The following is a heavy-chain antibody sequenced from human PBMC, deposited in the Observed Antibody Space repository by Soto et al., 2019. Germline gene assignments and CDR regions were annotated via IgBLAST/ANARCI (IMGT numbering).Heavy chain of an antibody. CDR3: ARDRGGGYYDSSGYYSAFDY. CDR2: IIPIFGTA. CDR1: GGTFSSYA. J-gene: IGHJ4*02. Sequence: QVQLVQSGAEVKKPGSSVKVSCKASGGTFSSYAISWVRQAPGQGLEWMGGIIPIFGTANYAQKFQGRVTITADESTSTAYKELRSLRSEDTAVYYCARDRGGGYYDSSGYYSAFDYWGQGTLVTVSS. V-gene: IGHV1-69*01. D-gene: IGHD3-22*01.